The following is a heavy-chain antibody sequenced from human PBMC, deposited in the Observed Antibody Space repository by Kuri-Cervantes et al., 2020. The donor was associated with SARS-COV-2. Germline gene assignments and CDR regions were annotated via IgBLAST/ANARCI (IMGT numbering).Heavy chain of an antibody. CDR3: ATGSPWGDYRGWFDP. J-gene: IGHJ5*02. V-gene: IGHV1-69*05. D-gene: IGHD4-17*01. CDR2: IIPIFGTA. Sequence: SVKVSCKASGGTFSSYAISWVRQAPGQGLEWMGGIIPIFGTANYAQKFQGRVTITTDESTSTVYMEMSSLRFEDTAVYYCATGSPWGDYRGWFDPWGQGTLVTVSS. CDR1: GGTFSSYA.